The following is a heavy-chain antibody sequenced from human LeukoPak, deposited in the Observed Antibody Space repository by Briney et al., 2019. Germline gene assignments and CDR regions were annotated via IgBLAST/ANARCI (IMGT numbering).Heavy chain of an antibody. J-gene: IGHJ4*02. CDR1: GYTFTGYF. CDR3: ARYGHSPFFDY. D-gene: IGHD4-17*01. Sequence: ASVKVSCKASGYTFTGYFMHWVRQAPGQGLEWMGIINPSGGSTTNAQKFQGRVIMTRDMSTSTVYMELSSLGSEDTAVYFCARYGHSPFFDYWGQGTLVIVSS. CDR2: INPSGGST. V-gene: IGHV1-46*01.